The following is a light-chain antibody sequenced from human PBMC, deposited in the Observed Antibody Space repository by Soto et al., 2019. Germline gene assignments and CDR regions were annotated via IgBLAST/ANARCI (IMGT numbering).Light chain of an antibody. V-gene: IGKV1-5*01. J-gene: IGKJ5*01. CDR2: DAS. CDR1: QSISSW. Sequence: DIQMTQSPSTLSASVGDRVTIPCRASQSISSWLAWYQQKPGTAPKLLIYDASSLESGVPSRFSGSGSGTEFTLTISSLQPDDFATYYCQQYENLPTFGQGTRLEIK. CDR3: QQYENLPT.